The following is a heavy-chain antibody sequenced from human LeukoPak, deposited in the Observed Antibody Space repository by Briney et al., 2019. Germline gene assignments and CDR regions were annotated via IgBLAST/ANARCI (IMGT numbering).Heavy chain of an antibody. D-gene: IGHD3-10*01. CDR1: GYTFTSYG. J-gene: IGHJ4*02. V-gene: IGHV1-18*01. Sequence: ASVKVSCKASGYTFTSYGISWARQAPGQGLEWMGWISAYNGNTNYAQKLQGRVTMTTDTSTSTAYMELRSLRSEDTAVYYCATGLLWFGELLIGDYFGYWGQGTLVTVSS. CDR3: ATGLLWFGELLIGDYFGY. CDR2: ISAYNGNT.